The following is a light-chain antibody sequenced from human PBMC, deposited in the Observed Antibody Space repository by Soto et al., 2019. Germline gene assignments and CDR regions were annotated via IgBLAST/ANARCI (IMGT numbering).Light chain of an antibody. V-gene: IGKV3-20*01. CDR3: QQYGSSPFT. J-gene: IGKJ3*01. CDR1: QSISSSF. CDR2: GVS. Sequence: EIVLTQSPGTLSLSPGERATLSCRASQSISSSFLAWYQQRSGQAPRLLIHGVSSKAAGIPDRFSGSGSGTDFTLTINRLEPEDFALYFCQQYGSSPFTFGPGTQLEIK.